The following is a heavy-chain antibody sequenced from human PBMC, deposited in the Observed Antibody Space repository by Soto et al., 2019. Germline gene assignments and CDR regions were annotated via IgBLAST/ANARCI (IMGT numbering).Heavy chain of an antibody. D-gene: IGHD6-19*01. J-gene: IGHJ4*02. V-gene: IGHV1-2*02. CDR1: GYTFSDYY. Sequence: GASVKVSCKASGYTFSDYYMHWVRQAPGQGLEWMGWINANSGGTTYAQKFQGRVTMTRDTSISTVYMELSRLSSDDTAIYYCARLQIEVAGTNWGQGTLVTVSS. CDR3: ARLQIEVAGTN. CDR2: INANSGGT.